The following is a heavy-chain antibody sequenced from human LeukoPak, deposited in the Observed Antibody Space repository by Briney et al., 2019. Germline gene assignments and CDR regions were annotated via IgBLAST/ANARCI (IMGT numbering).Heavy chain of an antibody. V-gene: IGHV4-34*01. CDR2: INHSGST. CDR1: GGSFSGYY. Sequence: SETLSLTCAVYGGSFSGYYWSWIRQPPGKGLEWIGEINHSGSTNYNPSLKSRVTISVDTSKNQFSLKLSSVTAADTAVYYCARAGKIYCSSTSCYQRQNYFDYWGQGTLVTVSS. D-gene: IGHD2-2*01. J-gene: IGHJ4*02. CDR3: ARAGKIYCSSTSCYQRQNYFDY.